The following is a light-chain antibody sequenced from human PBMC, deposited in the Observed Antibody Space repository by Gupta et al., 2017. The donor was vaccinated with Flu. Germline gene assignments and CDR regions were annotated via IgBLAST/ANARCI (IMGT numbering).Light chain of an antibody. CDR2: GGS. CDR3: QQRVKTLHT. Sequence: DIQMTQSPSSLSASVGDRVTITCRASQSIGNYLNWYQQKPGKAPKLLIYGGSSVQSGAPSRFSGSGSGTDFTLTISRRQPEDFATYYCQQRVKTLHTFGGGTKVEIK. J-gene: IGKJ4*01. V-gene: IGKV1-39*01. CDR1: QSIGNY.